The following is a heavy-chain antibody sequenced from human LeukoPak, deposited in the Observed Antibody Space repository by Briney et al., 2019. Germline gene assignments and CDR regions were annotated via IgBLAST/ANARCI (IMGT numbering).Heavy chain of an antibody. CDR2: INSDGSSR. CDR3: ARLIYDSSGYYYPPYFDY. Sequence: GGSLRLSCAASGFSFSSYWMHWVRQAPGKGLAWVSRINSDGSSRSYADSVKGRFTISRDNAKNTLYLQMNSLRAEDTAVYYCARLIYDSSGYYYPPYFDYWGQGTLVTVSS. CDR1: GFSFSSYW. V-gene: IGHV3-74*01. J-gene: IGHJ4*02. D-gene: IGHD3-22*01.